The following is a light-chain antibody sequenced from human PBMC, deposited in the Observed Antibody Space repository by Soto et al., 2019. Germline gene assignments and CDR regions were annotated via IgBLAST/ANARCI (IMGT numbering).Light chain of an antibody. CDR2: GAS. Sequence: EIVMTQSPATLSVSPGERATLSCRASQSVGSNLAWYHQKPGQAPRLLIYGASTRATGIPARLSGSGSRTEFTLTISSLQSEDFAVYYCQQYNSWPTFGQGTKVEIK. J-gene: IGKJ1*01. CDR1: QSVGSN. V-gene: IGKV3-15*01. CDR3: QQYNSWPT.